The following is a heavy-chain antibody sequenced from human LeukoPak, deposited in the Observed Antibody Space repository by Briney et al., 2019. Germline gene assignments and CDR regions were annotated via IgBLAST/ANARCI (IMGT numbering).Heavy chain of an antibody. CDR3: ARVRITMVRGVKRNWFDP. D-gene: IGHD3-10*01. V-gene: IGHV4-61*05. CDR2: IYYSGST. J-gene: IGHJ5*02. CDR1: GGSISSSSYY. Sequence: TSETLSLTCTVSGGSISSSSYYWGWIRQPPGKGLEWIRYIYYSGSTNYNPSLKSRVTISVDTSKNQFSLKLSSVTAADTAVYYCARVRITMVRGVKRNWFDPWGQGTLVTVSS.